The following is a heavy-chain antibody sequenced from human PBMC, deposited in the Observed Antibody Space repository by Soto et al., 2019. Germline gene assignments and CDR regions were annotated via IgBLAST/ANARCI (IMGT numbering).Heavy chain of an antibody. Sequence: ASVKVSCKASGYTFTGYHMHWVRQAPGQGLEWMGWINPNSGGTNYAQKFQGRVTMTRDTSISTAYMEVSRLRSDDTAVYYCARGPSYDSSDYYYLLFDYWGQGTLVTVSS. CDR1: GYTFTGYH. CDR2: INPNSGGT. J-gene: IGHJ4*02. V-gene: IGHV1-2*02. D-gene: IGHD3-22*01. CDR3: ARGPSYDSSDYYYLLFDY.